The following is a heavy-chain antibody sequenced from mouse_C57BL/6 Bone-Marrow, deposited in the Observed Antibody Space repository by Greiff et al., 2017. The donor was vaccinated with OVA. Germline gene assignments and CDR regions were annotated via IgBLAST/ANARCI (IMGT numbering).Heavy chain of an antibody. V-gene: IGHV1-5*01. J-gene: IGHJ2*01. Sequence: VQLQQSGTVLARPGASVKMSCKTSGYTFTSYWMHWVKQRPGQGLEWIGAIYPGNSDTSYNQKFKGKAKLTAVTSASTAYMQLSSLTSEDSAVYYCAIGGLLRLYYFDYWGQGTTLTVSS. CDR1: GYTFTSYW. D-gene: IGHD2-3*01. CDR3: AIGGLLRLYYFDY. CDR2: IYPGNSDT.